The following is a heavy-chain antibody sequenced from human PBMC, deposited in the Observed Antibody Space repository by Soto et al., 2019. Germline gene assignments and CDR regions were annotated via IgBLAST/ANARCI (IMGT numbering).Heavy chain of an antibody. CDR3: ARETGENWTYEAH. CDR1: GAYISDFS. J-gene: IGHJ1*01. Sequence: KPAETLSLTCRVSGAYISDFSWICIRQPSGKGLEWIVRITINGNTQKNPSFKSRVTMSIDTSRNHFSLNLQSATAADTALYYCARETGENWTYEAHWGPGTLVTVSS. D-gene: IGHD1-7*01. V-gene: IGHV4-4*07. CDR2: ITINGNT.